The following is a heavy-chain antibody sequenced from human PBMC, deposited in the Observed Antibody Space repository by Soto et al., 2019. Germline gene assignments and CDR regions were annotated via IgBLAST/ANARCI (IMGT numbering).Heavy chain of an antibody. CDR3: ATNTPTRYYYYGMDV. Sequence: RGESLKISCKGSGDSFTSHWIGWVRQMPGKGLEWVGIIYLGDSDTRYSPSFQGQVTISADKSISTAYLQWSSLKASDTAMYYCATNTPTRYYYYGMDVWGQGTTVTVSS. V-gene: IGHV5-51*01. D-gene: IGHD2-15*01. J-gene: IGHJ6*02. CDR2: IYLGDSDT. CDR1: GDSFTSHW.